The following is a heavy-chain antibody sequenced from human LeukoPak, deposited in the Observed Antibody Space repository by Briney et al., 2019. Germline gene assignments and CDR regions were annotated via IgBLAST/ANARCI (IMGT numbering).Heavy chain of an antibody. J-gene: IGHJ4*02. V-gene: IGHV3-20*04. CDR3: ARDFSYDSSGYYDY. Sequence: GGSLRLSCAASGFTFNTYAMSWVRQAPGKGLEWVSAISDSGGSTGYADSVKGRFTISRDNAKNSLYLQMNSLRAEDTALYYCARDFSYDSSGYYDYWGQGTLVTVSS. CDR1: GFTFNTYA. D-gene: IGHD3-22*01. CDR2: ISDSGGST.